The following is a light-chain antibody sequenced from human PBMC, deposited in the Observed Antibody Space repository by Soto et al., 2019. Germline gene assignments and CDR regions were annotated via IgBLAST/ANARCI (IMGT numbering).Light chain of an antibody. J-gene: IGKJ1*01. V-gene: IGKV1-9*01. CDR1: QGISSY. CDR2: AAS. CDR3: QQYTNTNNPWM. Sequence: DIQLTQSPSFLSASVGDRVTITCRASQGISSYLAWYQQTPGKAPKLLIYAASTLQSGVPSRFSGSGSGTEFTLIISGLQPDDSATYYCQQYTNTNNPWMFGQGTKVDIK.